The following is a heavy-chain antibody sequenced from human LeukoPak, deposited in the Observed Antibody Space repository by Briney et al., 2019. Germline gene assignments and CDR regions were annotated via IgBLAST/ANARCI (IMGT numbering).Heavy chain of an antibody. CDR1: GFSFSSYG. CDR2: FSGSGTST. D-gene: IGHD7-27*01. Sequence: GGSLRLSCAASGFSFSSYGMSWVRQAPGKGLEWVSAFSGSGTSTYYADSVKGRFTISRDNSKNTLYLQMNSLRADDTAVYFCARAGPLYTGAYLAYWGQGTLVTVSS. CDR3: ARAGPLYTGAYLAY. V-gene: IGHV3-23*01. J-gene: IGHJ4*02.